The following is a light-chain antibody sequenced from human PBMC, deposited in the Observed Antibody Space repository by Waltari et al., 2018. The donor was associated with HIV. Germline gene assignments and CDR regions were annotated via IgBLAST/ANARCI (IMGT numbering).Light chain of an antibody. CDR3: QAWDSNTVV. J-gene: IGLJ2*01. CDR1: KLGDKY. Sequence: SYELTQPPSVSVSPGQTASISCSGDKLGDKYASWYQQRPGQSPIVVIHQDTKRPSGIPERFSGANSGNTATLTVSGTQAMDEADYYCQAWDSNTVVVGGGTKLTVL. CDR2: QDT. V-gene: IGLV3-1*01.